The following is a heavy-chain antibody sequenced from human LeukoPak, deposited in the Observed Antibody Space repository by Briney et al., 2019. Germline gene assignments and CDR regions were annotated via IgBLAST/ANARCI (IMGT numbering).Heavy chain of an antibody. CDR2: INHSGST. D-gene: IGHD2-15*01. J-gene: IGHJ5*02. CDR1: GGSFSGYY. Sequence: PSETLSLTCAVYGGSFSGYYWSWIRQPPGKGLEWIGEINHSGSTNYNPSLKSRVTISVDTSKNQFSLKLSSVTAADTAVYYCARGLGVVAPKSNWFDPWGQGTLVTVSS. V-gene: IGHV4-34*01. CDR3: ARGLGVVAPKSNWFDP.